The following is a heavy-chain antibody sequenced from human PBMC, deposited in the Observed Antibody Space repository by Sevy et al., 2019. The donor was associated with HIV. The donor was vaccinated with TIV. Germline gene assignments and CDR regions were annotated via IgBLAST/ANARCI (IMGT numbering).Heavy chain of an antibody. CDR1: GFTFSRYW. CDR3: ARGSLYCDGDCFADY. J-gene: IGHJ4*02. Sequence: GGSLRLSCAASGFTFSRYWMHWVRQVPGKGLVWVSRINEDGSTTNYADSVKDRLTVSRDNAKNTLYLQMNSLRAEDTAVYYCARGSLYCDGDCFADYWGQGKMVTVSS. V-gene: IGHV3-74*01. D-gene: IGHD2-21*02. CDR2: INEDGSTT.